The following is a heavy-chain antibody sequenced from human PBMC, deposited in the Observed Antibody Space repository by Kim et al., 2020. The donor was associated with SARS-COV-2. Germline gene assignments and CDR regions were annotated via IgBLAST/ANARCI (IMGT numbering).Heavy chain of an antibody. Sequence: ASVKVSCKASGYTFTSYYMHWVRQAPGQGLEWMGIINPSGGSTSYAQKFQGRVTMTRDTSTSTVYMELSSLRSEDTAVYYCARGQEQWLEETYYYYYYGMDVWGQGTTVTVSS. CDR2: INPSGGST. CDR1: GYTFTSYY. CDR3: ARGQEQWLEETYYYYYYGMDV. J-gene: IGHJ6*02. D-gene: IGHD6-19*01. V-gene: IGHV1-46*01.